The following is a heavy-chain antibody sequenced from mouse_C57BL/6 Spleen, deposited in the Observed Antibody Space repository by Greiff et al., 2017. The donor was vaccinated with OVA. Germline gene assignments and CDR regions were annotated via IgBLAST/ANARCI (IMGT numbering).Heavy chain of an antibody. CDR1: GFSLSTFGMG. CDR3: ARRRDYGSSYWFAY. V-gene: IGHV8-8*01. D-gene: IGHD1-1*01. J-gene: IGHJ3*01. CDR2: IWWDDDK. Sequence: QVTLKESGPGILQPSQTLSLTCSFSGFSLSTFGMGVGWIRQPSGKGLEWLAHIWWDDDKYYNPALKSRLTISKDTSKNQVFLKIANVDTADTATYYCARRRDYGSSYWFAYWGQGTLVTVSA.